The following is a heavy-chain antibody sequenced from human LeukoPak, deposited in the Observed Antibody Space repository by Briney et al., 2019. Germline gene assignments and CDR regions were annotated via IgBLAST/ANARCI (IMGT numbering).Heavy chain of an antibody. J-gene: IGHJ5*02. Sequence: ASVKVSCKASGYTFTGYYMHWVRQAPGQGLEWMGWINPNSGGTNHAQKFQGRVTMTRDTSISTAYMELSRLRSDDTVVYYCARGPGYSYGFPFDPWGQGTLVTVSS. CDR3: ARGPGYSYGFPFDP. D-gene: IGHD5-18*01. CDR1: GYTFTGYY. CDR2: INPNSGGT. V-gene: IGHV1-2*02.